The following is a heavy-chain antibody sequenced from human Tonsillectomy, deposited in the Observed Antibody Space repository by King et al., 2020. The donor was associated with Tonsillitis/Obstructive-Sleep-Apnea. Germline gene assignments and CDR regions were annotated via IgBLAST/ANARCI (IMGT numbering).Heavy chain of an antibody. CDR3: TTYCSSTRCQSDY. CDR1: GFTFGDYA. J-gene: IGHJ4*02. CDR2: IRSKAYGGKT. D-gene: IGHD2-2*01. Sequence: QLVQSGGGLVQPGRSLRLSCTASGFTFGDYAMSWVRQAPGKGLEWVGFIRSKAYGGKTEYAASVKGRFTISRDDSKSIAYLQMNSLKTEDTAVYYCTTYCSSTRCQSDYWGQGTLVTVSS. V-gene: IGHV3-49*04.